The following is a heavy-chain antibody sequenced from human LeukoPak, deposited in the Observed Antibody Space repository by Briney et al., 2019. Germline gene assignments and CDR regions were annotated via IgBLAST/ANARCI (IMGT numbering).Heavy chain of an antibody. D-gene: IGHD2-21*02. Sequence: GESLKISCKGSGYSFTSYWIGWVRQMPGKGLEWMGIIYPGDSDTRYSPSFQGQVTISADKSISTAYLQWSSLKASDTAMYYCARPAYCGGDCWGLGYWGQGTLVTVSS. J-gene: IGHJ4*02. V-gene: IGHV5-51*01. CDR1: GYSFTSYW. CDR2: IYPGDSDT. CDR3: ARPAYCGGDCWGLGY.